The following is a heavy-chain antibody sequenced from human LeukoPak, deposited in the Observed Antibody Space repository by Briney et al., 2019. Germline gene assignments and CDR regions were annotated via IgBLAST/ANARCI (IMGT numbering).Heavy chain of an antibody. CDR1: GFSFSSYW. Sequence: PGGSLRLSCAASGFSFSSYWMLWVRQAPGKGLVWVSRINSDGSSTSYADSVKGRFTISRDNAKNTLYLQMNSLRAEDTAVYYCAREGTTSGWYYFDYWGQGTLVTVSS. V-gene: IGHV3-74*01. CDR3: AREGTTSGWYYFDY. CDR2: INSDGSST. J-gene: IGHJ4*02. D-gene: IGHD6-19*01.